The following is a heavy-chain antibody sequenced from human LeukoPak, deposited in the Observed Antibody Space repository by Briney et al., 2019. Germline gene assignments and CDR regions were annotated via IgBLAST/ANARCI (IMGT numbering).Heavy chain of an antibody. Sequence: GGSLRLSCAASGLTFSTYWMTWVRQAPGKGLEWVANIKEDGSAKSYVDSVKGRFTISRDNAKNSLYLQMNSLRVEDTAVYYCARDYDYHSSTGNHLDAYDIWGQGTTVTVSS. J-gene: IGHJ3*02. V-gene: IGHV3-7*01. CDR2: IKEDGSAK. CDR1: GLTFSTYW. D-gene: IGHD3-16*01. CDR3: ARDYDYHSSTGNHLDAYDI.